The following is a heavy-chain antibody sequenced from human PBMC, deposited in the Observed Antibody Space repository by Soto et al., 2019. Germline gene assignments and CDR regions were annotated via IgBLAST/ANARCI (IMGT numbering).Heavy chain of an antibody. V-gene: IGHV3-30*03. J-gene: IGHJ1*01. CDR2: ISNDGGST. CDR3: ARGDASSGLAGTFQH. D-gene: IGHD3-22*01. CDR1: GFMFSTYV. Sequence: QVQLVESGGGVVQPGRSLRLSCAASGFMFSTYVMHWVRQAPGKGLEWVAGISNDGGSTHYADSAKGRLTIPRDNSKHTLGLQVNSLSAEDAAVDYCARGDASSGLAGTFQHWGQGTLVSVSS.